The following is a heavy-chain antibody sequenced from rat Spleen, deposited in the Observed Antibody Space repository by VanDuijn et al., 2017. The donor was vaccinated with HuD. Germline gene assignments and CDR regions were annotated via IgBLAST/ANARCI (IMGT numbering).Heavy chain of an antibody. J-gene: IGHJ4*01. CDR1: GFTFSDYY. D-gene: IGHD1-11*01. Sequence: EVQLVESGGGLVQPGRSLKLSCAASGFTFSDYYMAWVRQAPTKGLEWVATISSDGRRNYYRDSVKGRFTISRDNAQNTLYLQMSKLGSEDTAIYYWARAATEGMDAWGQGASVTVSS. CDR3: ARAATEGMDA. CDR2: ISSDGRRN. V-gene: IGHV5S10*01.